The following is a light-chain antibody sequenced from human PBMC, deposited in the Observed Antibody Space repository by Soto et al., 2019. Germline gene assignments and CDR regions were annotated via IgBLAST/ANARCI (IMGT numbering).Light chain of an antibody. Sequence: RTQAPSTSGSRGQSYTLSCNGTITDVIGYKYVSWYQQHPGKAPTVMIDEVSKRPSGVPNRFSGSKSGNTASLTVSGLQAEDEADYSRSSYGGRNNSLFGGGTKFTVL. J-gene: IGLJ2*01. CDR3: SSYGGRNNSL. V-gene: IGLV2-8*01. CDR2: EVS. CDR1: ITDVIGYKY.